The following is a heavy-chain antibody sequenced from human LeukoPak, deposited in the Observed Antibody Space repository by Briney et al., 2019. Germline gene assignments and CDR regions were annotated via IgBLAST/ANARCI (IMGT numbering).Heavy chain of an antibody. V-gene: IGHV4-39*02. CDR3: ARDSGAVEDTGVGFDY. CDR2: ICSGGNT. Sequence: SSETLSLTCTVSGGSVSSSYYWGWIRQPPGKGLEWIGSICSGGNTCSNPSLASRITISVDSSRSRFFLQLTSATAADTAVYYCARDSGAVEDTGVGFDYWGQGTLVTVSS. D-gene: IGHD2-8*02. CDR1: GGSVSSSYY. J-gene: IGHJ4*02.